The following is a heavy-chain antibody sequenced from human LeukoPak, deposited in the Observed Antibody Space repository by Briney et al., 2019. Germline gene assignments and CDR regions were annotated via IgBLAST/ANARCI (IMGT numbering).Heavy chain of an antibody. CDR3: AGIDYGSGYPQEGY. CDR2: INHSGST. Sequence: SETLSLTCAVYGGSFSGYYWSWIRQPPGKGLEWIGEINHSGSTNYNPSLKSRVTISVDTSKNQFSPKLSSVTAADTAVYYCAGIDYGSGYPQEGYWGQGTLVTVSS. J-gene: IGHJ4*02. CDR1: GGSFSGYY. D-gene: IGHD3-10*01. V-gene: IGHV4-34*01.